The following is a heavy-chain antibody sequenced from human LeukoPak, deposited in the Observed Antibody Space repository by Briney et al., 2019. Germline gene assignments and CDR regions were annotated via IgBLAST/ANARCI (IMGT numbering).Heavy chain of an antibody. CDR2: IYSGGST. Sequence: GGSLRLSCAVSGLTVSSNYMSWVRQAPGKGLEWVSAIYSGGSTFYADSVKGRFTISRDNSKNTLYLQMNSLRAEDTAVYYCARDPYNSGSSYCDYWGQGTLVTVSP. J-gene: IGHJ4*02. CDR3: ARDPYNSGSSYCDY. V-gene: IGHV3-53*01. D-gene: IGHD3-10*01. CDR1: GLTVSSNY.